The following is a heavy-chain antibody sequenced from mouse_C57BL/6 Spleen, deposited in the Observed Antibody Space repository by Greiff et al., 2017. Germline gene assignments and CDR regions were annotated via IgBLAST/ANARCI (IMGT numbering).Heavy chain of an antibody. CDR2: IWRGGST. CDR1: GFSLTSYG. D-gene: IGHD1-1*01. V-gene: IGHV2-5*01. Sequence: QVQLKESGPGLVQPSQSLSITCTVSGFSLTSYGVHWVRQSPGKGLEWLGVIWRGGSTDYNAAFMSRLSITKDNSKSQVFFKMNSLQADDTAIYYWANESYYDSSPYWYFDVWGTGTTVTVSS. CDR3: ANESYYDSSPYWYFDV. J-gene: IGHJ1*03.